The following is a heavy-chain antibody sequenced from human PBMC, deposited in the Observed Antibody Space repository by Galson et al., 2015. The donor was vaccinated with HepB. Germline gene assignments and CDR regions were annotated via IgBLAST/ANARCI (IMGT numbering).Heavy chain of an antibody. Sequence: SVKVSCKASGFIFTNSAMQWVRQARGQRLEWIGWIVVGSGNTNYARKFQERVTITRDMSTNTAYMELSSLTSEDTAVYYCAADSSPYYYDTSGNFGYFDLWGRGTPVIVSS. CDR1: GFIFTNSA. V-gene: IGHV1-58*02. CDR2: IVVGSGNT. D-gene: IGHD3-22*01. CDR3: AADSSPYYYDTSGNFGYFDL. J-gene: IGHJ2*01.